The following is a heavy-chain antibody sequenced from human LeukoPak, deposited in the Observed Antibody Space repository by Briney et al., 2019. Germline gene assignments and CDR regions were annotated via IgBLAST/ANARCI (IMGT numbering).Heavy chain of an antibody. D-gene: IGHD3-22*01. Sequence: SETLSLTCTVSGGSISSYYWSWIRQPAGEGLEWIGRIYTSGSTNYNPSLKSRVTMSVDTSKNQFSLKLSSVTAADTAVYYCARGPYDSSGYWPIPFDYWGQGTLVTVSS. V-gene: IGHV4-4*07. CDR3: ARGPYDSSGYWPIPFDY. CDR1: GGSISSYY. J-gene: IGHJ4*02. CDR2: IYTSGST.